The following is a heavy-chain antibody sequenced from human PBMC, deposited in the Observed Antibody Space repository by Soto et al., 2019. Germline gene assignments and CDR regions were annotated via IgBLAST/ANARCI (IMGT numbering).Heavy chain of an antibody. Sequence: EVQLLESGGGLVQPGGSLRLSCAASGFTFSSYAMSWVRQAPGKGLEWVSGITDGGGSTFYADSLQGRFTISRDNSKNTLYLQMSSLTAEDXAXXXXAXXXXXXXXYMGXXXGDYWGQGTLVTVSA. V-gene: IGHV3-23*01. CDR2: ITDGGGST. D-gene: IGHD1-20*01. CDR1: GFTFSSYA. J-gene: IGHJ4*02. CDR3: AXXXXXXXXYMGXXXGDY.